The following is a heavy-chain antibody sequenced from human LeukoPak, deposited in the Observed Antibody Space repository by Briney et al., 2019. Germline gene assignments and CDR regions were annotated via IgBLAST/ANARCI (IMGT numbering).Heavy chain of an antibody. CDR3: ARDRDLKWELLSPQYYFDY. D-gene: IGHD1-26*01. J-gene: IGHJ4*02. Sequence: ASVKVSCKASGYTFTSYGISWVRQAPGQGLEWMGWISTYNGNTNYAQKLQGRVTMTTDTSTSTAYMELRSLRSDDTAVYYCARDRDLKWELLSPQYYFDYWGQGTLVTVSS. CDR2: ISTYNGNT. CDR1: GYTFTSYG. V-gene: IGHV1-18*01.